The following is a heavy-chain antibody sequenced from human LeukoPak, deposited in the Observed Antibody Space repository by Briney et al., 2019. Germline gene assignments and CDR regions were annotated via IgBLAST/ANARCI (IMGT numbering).Heavy chain of an antibody. CDR1: GFTFSSYV. CDR2: ISYDGSNE. V-gene: IGHV3-30*04. Sequence: GGSLRLSCAASGFTFSSYVMHWVRQAPGKGLEWVAIISYDGSNEYYADSVKGRFTISRDNSKNTLYLQMNSLRAEDTAVYYCANLGITTPNDAFDIWGQGTMVTVSS. CDR3: ANLGITTPNDAFDI. J-gene: IGHJ3*02. D-gene: IGHD1-1*01.